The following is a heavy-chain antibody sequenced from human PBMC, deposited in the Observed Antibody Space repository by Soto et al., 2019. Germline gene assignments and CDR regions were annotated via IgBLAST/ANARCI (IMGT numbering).Heavy chain of an antibody. Sequence: PSATLSLTCTVSGGSISSYYWSWIRQPPGKGLEWIGYIYYSGSTNYNPSLKSRVTISVDTSKNQFSLKLSSVTAADTAVYYCARDSSSGYSYYLDYWGQGTLVTVSS. D-gene: IGHD6-19*01. V-gene: IGHV4-59*01. CDR2: IYYSGST. J-gene: IGHJ4*02. CDR3: ARDSSSGYSYYLDY. CDR1: GGSISSYY.